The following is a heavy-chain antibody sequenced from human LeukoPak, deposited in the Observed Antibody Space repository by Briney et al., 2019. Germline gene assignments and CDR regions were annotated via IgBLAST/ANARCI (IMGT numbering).Heavy chain of an antibody. CDR3: AKDNGVAGTDWFDP. Sequence: GGSLRLSCAASGFTFDDYAMHWVRQAPGKGLEWVSGISWNSGSIGYADSVKGRFTVSRDNAKNFLYLQLNCLRAEDTAFYYCAKDNGVAGTDWFDPWGQGTLVTVSS. CDR1: GFTFDDYA. CDR2: ISWNSGSI. D-gene: IGHD6-19*01. J-gene: IGHJ5*02. V-gene: IGHV3-9*01.